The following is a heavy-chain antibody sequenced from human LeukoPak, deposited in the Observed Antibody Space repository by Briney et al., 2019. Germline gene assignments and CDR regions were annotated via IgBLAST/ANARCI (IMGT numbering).Heavy chain of an antibody. CDR3: ARVDPWPIVGATLRAFDI. CDR1: GYTFTSYG. V-gene: IGHV1-18*01. D-gene: IGHD1-26*01. Sequence: GASVKVSCKASGYTFTSYGISWVRQAPGQELEWMGWISAYNGNTNYAQKLQGRVTMTTDTSTSTAYMELRSLRSDDTAVYYCARVDPWPIVGATLRAFDIWGQGTMVTVSS. CDR2: ISAYNGNT. J-gene: IGHJ3*02.